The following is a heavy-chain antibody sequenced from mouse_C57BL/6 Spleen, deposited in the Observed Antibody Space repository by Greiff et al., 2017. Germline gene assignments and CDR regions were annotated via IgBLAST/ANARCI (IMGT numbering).Heavy chain of an antibody. Sequence: EVQGVESGGGLVQPGGSLKLSCAASGFTFSDYGMAWVRQAPRKGPEWVAFISNLAYSIYYADTVTGRFTISRENAKNTLYLEMSSLRSEDTAMYYCARRGRGYFDYWGQGTTLTVSS. V-gene: IGHV5-15*01. CDR2: ISNLAYSI. CDR1: GFTFSDYG. J-gene: IGHJ2*01. CDR3: ARRGRGYFDY.